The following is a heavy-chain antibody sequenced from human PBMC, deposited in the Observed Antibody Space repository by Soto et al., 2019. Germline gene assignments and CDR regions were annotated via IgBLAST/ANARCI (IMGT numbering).Heavy chain of an antibody. D-gene: IGHD7-27*01. CDR1: GGTFSSYA. CDR3: ARATGDLPWFDP. Sequence: SVKVSCKASGGTFSSYAISWVRQAPGQGLEWMGGIIPISGTANYAQKFQGRVTITADESTSTAYMELSSLRSEDTAVYYCARATGDLPWFDPWGQGTLVTVSS. V-gene: IGHV1-69*13. J-gene: IGHJ5*02. CDR2: IIPISGTA.